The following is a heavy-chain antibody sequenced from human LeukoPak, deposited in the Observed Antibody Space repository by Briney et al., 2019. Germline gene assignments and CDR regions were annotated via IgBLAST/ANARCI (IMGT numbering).Heavy chain of an antibody. D-gene: IGHD3-22*01. CDR2: IYYSGGT. CDR1: GGAISSDY. Sequence: PSETLSLTCTVSGGAISSDYWSWIRQPPGKGLDWIGYIYYSGGTKYNPSLMSRVTISVDRAKNQFSLSLSSVTAADTAVYYCARDGLYDSSGYYMDSWGQGTLVIVSS. CDR3: ARDGLYDSSGYYMDS. V-gene: IGHV4-59*01. J-gene: IGHJ4*02.